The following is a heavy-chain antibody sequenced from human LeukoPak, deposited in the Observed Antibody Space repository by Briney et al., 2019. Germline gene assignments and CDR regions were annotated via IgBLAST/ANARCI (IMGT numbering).Heavy chain of an antibody. D-gene: IGHD3-16*01. Sequence: GGSLRLSCGASDFSFRTYSMIWARQTPGTGLEWISYISSGGGVTHYAESVKGRFSISTDNAKNSLFLQMNRLKDEDTAVYYCARVGVGDWGSVWDHWGQGVRVTVSS. V-gene: IGHV3-48*02. J-gene: IGHJ4*02. CDR1: DFSFRTYS. CDR3: ARVGVGDWGSVWDH. CDR2: ISSGGGVT.